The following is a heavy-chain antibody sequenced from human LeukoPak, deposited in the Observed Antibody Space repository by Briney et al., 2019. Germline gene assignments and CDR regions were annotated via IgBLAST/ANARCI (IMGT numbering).Heavy chain of an antibody. CDR1: GGSISSSNW. CDR3: ARGSQNWNYGTRAFDI. Sequence: SGTLSLTCAVSGGSISSSNWWGWVRQPPGKGLEWIGEIYHSGSTNYNPSLKSRVTISVDKSKNQFSLKLSSVTAADTAVYYCARGSQNWNYGTRAFDIWGQGTMVTVSS. CDR2: IYHSGST. D-gene: IGHD1-7*01. V-gene: IGHV4-4*02. J-gene: IGHJ3*02.